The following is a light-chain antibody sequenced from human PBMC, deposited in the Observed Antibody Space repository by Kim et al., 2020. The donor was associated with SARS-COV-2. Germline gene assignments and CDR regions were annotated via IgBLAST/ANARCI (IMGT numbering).Light chain of an antibody. Sequence: ASLGDRVIITCRASQGIANKLAWFQQKPGKAPKSRIYAASTLETGVPSRFSGSGSGTDFILTIRSLQPKNYGTYYCQQYDVYPRTFGQETKMDVK. CDR1: QGIANK. CDR3: QQYDVYPRT. CDR2: AAS. V-gene: IGKV1-16*01. J-gene: IGKJ1*01.